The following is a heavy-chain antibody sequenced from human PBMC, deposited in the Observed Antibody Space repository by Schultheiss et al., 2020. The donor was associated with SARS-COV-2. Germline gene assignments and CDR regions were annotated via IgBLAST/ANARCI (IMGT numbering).Heavy chain of an antibody. CDR1: GYTFTSYY. V-gene: IGHV1-46*01. D-gene: IGHD3-9*01. CDR2: INPSGGFT. J-gene: IGHJ6*02. Sequence: ASVKVSCKASGYTFTSYYMHWVRQAPGQGLEWMGIINPSGGFTSYAQKFQGRVTMTGDTSTSTAYMEVSGLRSEDTAVYYCARYDIAPTAVLGMDVWGQGTTVTVSS. CDR3: ARYDIAPTAVLGMDV.